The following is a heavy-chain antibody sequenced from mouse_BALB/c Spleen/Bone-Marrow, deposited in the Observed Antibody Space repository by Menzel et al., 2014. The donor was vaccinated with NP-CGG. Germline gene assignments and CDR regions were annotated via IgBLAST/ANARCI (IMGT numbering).Heavy chain of an antibody. CDR1: AYTFTSYW. J-gene: IGHJ2*01. CDR2: INPSTGYT. CDR3: ARGATVVARYFDS. V-gene: IGHV1-7*01. D-gene: IGHD1-1*01. Sequence: QVQLQQSGAELAKPGASVMMSCKASAYTFTSYWMHWVKQRPGQALEWIGYINPSTGYTEFNQKFKDKATLTADKSSSTAYMHLSSLTSEDSAVYYCARGATVVARYFDSWGQGTTLTVSS.